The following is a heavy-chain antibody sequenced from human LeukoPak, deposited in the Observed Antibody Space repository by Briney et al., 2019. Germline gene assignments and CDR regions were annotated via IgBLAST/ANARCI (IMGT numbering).Heavy chain of an antibody. J-gene: IGHJ4*02. CDR1: GGSISSGGYS. CDR2: IYHSGST. D-gene: IGHD4-17*01. CDR3: ARDRYGDHTYFDY. Sequence: KPSETLSLTCAVSGGSISSGGYSWSWIRQPPGKGLEWIGYIYHSGSTYYNPSLKSRVTISVDRSKNQFSLKLSSVTAADTAVYYCARDRYGDHTYFDYWGQGTLVTVSS. V-gene: IGHV4-30-2*01.